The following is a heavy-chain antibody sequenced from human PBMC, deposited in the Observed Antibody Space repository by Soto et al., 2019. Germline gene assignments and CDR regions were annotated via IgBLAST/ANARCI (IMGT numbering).Heavy chain of an antibody. CDR2: IKQGGTEK. Sequence: GGSLRLSCAASGFTFNNAWMSWVRQAPGKGLEWVANIKQGGTEKYYINSVKGRFTISRDNAKNSLYLQMNSLRAEDTAVYYCARDYPPSDYYYYGLDVWGQGTTVTVSS. V-gene: IGHV3-7*03. CDR3: ARDYPPSDYYYYGLDV. J-gene: IGHJ6*02. CDR1: GFTFNNAW.